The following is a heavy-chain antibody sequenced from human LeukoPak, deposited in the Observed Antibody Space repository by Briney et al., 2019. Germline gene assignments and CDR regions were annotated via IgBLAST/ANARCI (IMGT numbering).Heavy chain of an antibody. J-gene: IGHJ4*02. CDR3: AKDRSIFGVVINSFDY. Sequence: GRSLRLSCAASGFTFSSYGMHWVRQAPGKGLEWVAFIRYDGSNKYYADSVKGRFTISRDNSKNTLCLQMNSLRAEDTAVYYCAKDRSIFGVVINSFDYWGQGTLVTVSS. D-gene: IGHD3-3*01. CDR2: IRYDGSNK. V-gene: IGHV3-30*02. CDR1: GFTFSSYG.